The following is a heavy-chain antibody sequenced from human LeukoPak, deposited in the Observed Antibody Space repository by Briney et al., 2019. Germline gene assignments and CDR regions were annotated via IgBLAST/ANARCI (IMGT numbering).Heavy chain of an antibody. CDR3: ARDPADGYNHYFDY. CDR2: ISYSGST. J-gene: IGHJ4*02. D-gene: IGHD5-24*01. Sequence: PSETLSLTCTLSGGSVSSGDYYWSWIRQPPGKGLEWIGYISYSGSTNYNPSLKTRVTISVDTSKNQFSLKLTSVTAADTAVYYCARDPADGYNHYFDYWGQGTLVTVSS. CDR1: GGSVSSGDYY. V-gene: IGHV4-61*08.